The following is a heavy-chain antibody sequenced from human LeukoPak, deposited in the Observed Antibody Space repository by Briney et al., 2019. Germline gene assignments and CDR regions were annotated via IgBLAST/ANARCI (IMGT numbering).Heavy chain of an antibody. CDR1: GFTFNSYG. CDR2: ISYDGSNK. V-gene: IGHV3-30*18. D-gene: IGHD6-19*01. J-gene: IGHJ1*01. CDR3: AKPPSPQWLVRTEYFQH. Sequence: GGSLRLSCAASGFTFNSYGMHWVRQAPGKGLEWVAVISYDGSNKYYADSVKGRFTISRDNSKNTLYLQMNSLRAEDTAVYYCAKPPSPQWLVRTEYFQHWGQGTLVTVSS.